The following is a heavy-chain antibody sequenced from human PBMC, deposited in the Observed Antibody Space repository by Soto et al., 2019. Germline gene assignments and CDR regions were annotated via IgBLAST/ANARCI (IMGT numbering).Heavy chain of an antibody. CDR3: ARDHSVSTIFGVVIIPRRNYGMDV. V-gene: IGHV1-3*01. D-gene: IGHD3-3*01. CDR1: GYNFTSYA. CDR2: INAGNGNT. Sequence: ASVKVSCKASGYNFTSYAMHWVRQAPGQRVEWMGWINAGNGNTKYSQKFQGRVTITRYASASTAYMELSSPRSEDTAGYYCARDHSVSTIFGVVIIPRRNYGMDVWGQGTTVTV. J-gene: IGHJ6*02.